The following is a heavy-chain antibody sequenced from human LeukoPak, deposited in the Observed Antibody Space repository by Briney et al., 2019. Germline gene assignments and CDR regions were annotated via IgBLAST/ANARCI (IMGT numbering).Heavy chain of an antibody. Sequence: GGSLRLSCAASGFTFSSYAMSWVRQAPGKGLEWVSIISGSGGTTYYADSVKGRFTISRDNSKNTLYLQMNSLRAEDTAVYYCAKGYGGSGWYVVSDYWGQGTLVTVSS. CDR3: AKGYGGSGWYVVSDY. D-gene: IGHD6-19*01. CDR1: GFTFSSYA. CDR2: ISGSGGTT. J-gene: IGHJ4*02. V-gene: IGHV3-23*01.